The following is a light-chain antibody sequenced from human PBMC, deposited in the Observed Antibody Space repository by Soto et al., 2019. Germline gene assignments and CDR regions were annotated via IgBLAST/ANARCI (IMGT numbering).Light chain of an antibody. CDR3: QQYGSSLT. CDR1: QSVSTY. V-gene: IGKV3-20*01. CDR2: GAS. J-gene: IGKJ1*01. Sequence: EIVLTQSPGTLSLSPGEIATLSFRASQSVSTYLAWYQQKSGQAPRLLIYGASNRATGIPDRISGSGSGTDFTLTISRLEPEDFAVYYCQQYGSSLTFGQGTKVDIK.